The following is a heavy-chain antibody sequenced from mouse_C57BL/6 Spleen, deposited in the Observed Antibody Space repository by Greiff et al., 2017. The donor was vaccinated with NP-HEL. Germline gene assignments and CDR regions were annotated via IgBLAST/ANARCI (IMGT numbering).Heavy chain of an antibody. CDR3: ARSAYYSNYVGYFDV. Sequence: VQLKESGPGLAKPSQTLSLTYPVTGYSITSDYWNWIRKFPGNKLEYMGYISYSGSTYYNPSLKSRISITRDTSKNQYYLQLNSVTTEDTATYYCARSAYYSNYVGYFDVWGTGTTVTVSS. V-gene: IGHV3-8*01. CDR2: ISYSGST. J-gene: IGHJ1*03. CDR1: GYSITSDY. D-gene: IGHD2-5*01.